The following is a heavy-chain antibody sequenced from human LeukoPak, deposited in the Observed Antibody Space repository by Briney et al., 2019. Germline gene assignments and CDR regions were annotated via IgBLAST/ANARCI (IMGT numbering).Heavy chain of an antibody. CDR2: IANDGTSE. CDR1: GFTFYTYG. J-gene: IGHJ6*03. Sequence: PGGSLRLSCAASGFTFYTYGMHWVRQAPGKGLEWVSVIANDGTSEYYADSVKGRFTISRDNSKNTLYLQMNSVRAEDTAVYYCANVVNGRDYKYMGVWGKGTTVTIS. V-gene: IGHV3-30*18. D-gene: IGHD1-26*01. CDR3: ANVVNGRDYKYMGV.